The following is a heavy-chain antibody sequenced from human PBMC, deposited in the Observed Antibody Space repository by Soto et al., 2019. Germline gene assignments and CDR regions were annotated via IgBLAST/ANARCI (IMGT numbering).Heavy chain of an antibody. D-gene: IGHD3-16*01. V-gene: IGHV1-69*06. CDR3: ARGDDFDYYYGVDV. CDR2: IVPMFGTS. Sequence: GASVKVSCKASGGTFSNHAISWVRQAPGQGLEWMGGIVPMFGTSNYAQKLQGRVTTTADKSTNTAYMELSSLTSEDTAVYYCARGDDFDYYYGVDVWGQGTTVTVS. J-gene: IGHJ6*02. CDR1: GGTFSNHA.